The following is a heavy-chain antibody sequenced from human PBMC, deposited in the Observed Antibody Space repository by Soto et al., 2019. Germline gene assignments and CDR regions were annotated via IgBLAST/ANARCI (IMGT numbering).Heavy chain of an antibody. J-gene: IGHJ6*02. CDR1: GYTLTELS. Sequence: GASVKVSFKVSGYTLTELSMHWLRQAPGRGLEWMGGFDPEDGETIYAQKFQGRVTMTEDTSTDTAYMELSSLRSEDTAVYYFVTGQAGYYYYYSGMDVWGQGTLVTVSS. CDR3: VTGQAGYYYYYSGMDV. CDR2: FDPEDGET. V-gene: IGHV1-24*01.